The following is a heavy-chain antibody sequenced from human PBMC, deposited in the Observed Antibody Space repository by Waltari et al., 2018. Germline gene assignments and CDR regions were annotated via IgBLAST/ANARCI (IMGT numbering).Heavy chain of an antibody. V-gene: IGHV4-39*07. D-gene: IGHD6-13*01. J-gene: IGHJ4*02. CDR3: AREQQLVTDDVRDDY. CDR2: IYYSGST. CDR1: GGSISSSSYY. Sequence: QVQLQESGPGLVKPSETLSLTCTVSGGSISSSSYYWGWIRQPPGKGLEWIGSIYYSGSTYYNPSLKSRVTISVDTSKNQFSLKLSSVTAADTAVYYCAREQQLVTDDVRDDYWGQGTLVTVSS.